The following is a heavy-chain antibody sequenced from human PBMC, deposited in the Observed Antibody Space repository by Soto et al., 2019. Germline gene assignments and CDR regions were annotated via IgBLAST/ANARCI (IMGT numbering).Heavy chain of an antibody. J-gene: IGHJ6*02. D-gene: IGHD1-26*01. V-gene: IGHV3-72*01. CDR3: VRASGDYSFDV. CDR1: GFTFSDHY. Sequence: PGGSLRPSCAASGFTFSDHYMDWVRQAPGKGLEWVGRTRKKANSYSTEYAASVKGRFTISRDDSKNSLYLQMTSLETEDTAVYYCVRASGDYSFDVWGQGTTVTVSS. CDR2: TRKKANSYST.